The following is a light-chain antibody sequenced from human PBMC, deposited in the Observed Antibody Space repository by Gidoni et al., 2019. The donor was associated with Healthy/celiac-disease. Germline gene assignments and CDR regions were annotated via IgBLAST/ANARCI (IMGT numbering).Light chain of an antibody. J-gene: IGKJ4*01. CDR2: YAA. CDR3: QQYDSAQFG. V-gene: IGKV3D-20*01. Sequence: EIVLTQSPATMSLSPGERATLSCRASQSLNNRFLAWYQQKPGLAPRLLVYYAASRATGIPDRLSATGYGTDFTLTISRLEPEDFAVYYCQQYDSAQFGFGGGTRVDI. CDR1: QSLNNRF.